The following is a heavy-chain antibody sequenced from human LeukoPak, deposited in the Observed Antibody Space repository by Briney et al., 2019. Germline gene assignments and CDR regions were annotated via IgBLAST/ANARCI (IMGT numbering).Heavy chain of an antibody. CDR3: ARAPSASTVTTGGFDY. J-gene: IGHJ4*02. Sequence: GGSLRLSCAASGFTFSRYWIHWVRQAPGKGLEWVAFISYDGDYRYYADSVKGRFAISRDDSKNALYLQMNSLRPEDTAVYYCARAPSASTVTTGGFDYWGQGTLVTVSS. CDR2: ISYDGDYR. CDR1: GFTFSRYW. V-gene: IGHV3-30*09. D-gene: IGHD4-11*01.